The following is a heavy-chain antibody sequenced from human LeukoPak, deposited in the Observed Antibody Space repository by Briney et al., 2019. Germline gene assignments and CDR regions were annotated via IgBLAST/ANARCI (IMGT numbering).Heavy chain of an antibody. CDR2: ISSSGSTI. J-gene: IGHJ2*01. Sequence: PGGSLRLSCAASGFTFSDYYMSWIRQAPGKGLEWVSYISSSGSTIYYADSVKGRFTISRDNAKNSLYLQMNSLRAEDTAVYYCASTRDPNWYFDLWGRGTLVTVSS. D-gene: IGHD2-15*01. CDR3: ASTRDPNWYFDL. CDR1: GFTFSDYY. V-gene: IGHV3-11*01.